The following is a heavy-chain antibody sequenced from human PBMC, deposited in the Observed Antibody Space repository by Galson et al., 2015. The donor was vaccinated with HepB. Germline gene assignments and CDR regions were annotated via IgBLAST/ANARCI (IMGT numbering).Heavy chain of an antibody. V-gene: IGHV3-11*03. CDR1: GFTFSDYY. J-gene: IGHJ6*02. CDR3: ARRSYNWRFYGMDV. D-gene: IGHD1-20*01. CDR2: ISSSSSYT. Sequence: SLRLSCAASGFTFSDYYMSWIRQAPGKGLEWVSYISSSSSYTNYADSVKGRFTISRDNAKNSLYLQMNSLRAEDTAVYYCARRSYNWRFYGMDVWGQGTTVTVSS.